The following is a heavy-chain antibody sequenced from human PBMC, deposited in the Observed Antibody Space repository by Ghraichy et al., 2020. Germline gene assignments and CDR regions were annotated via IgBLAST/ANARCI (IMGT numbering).Heavy chain of an antibody. CDR1: GYTFTDYG. CDR3: ARDARHSSSGFDF. V-gene: IGHV3-30*03. Sequence: GESLNISCAVSGYTFTDYGLHWVRQAPGKGLEWVATFSYDGRNQYYVDSVEGRFTISRDISANTLYLQMNSLRPEDTAVYYCARDARHSSSGFDFWGQGTLVTVSS. J-gene: IGHJ5*01. CDR2: FSYDGRNQ. D-gene: IGHD6-6*01.